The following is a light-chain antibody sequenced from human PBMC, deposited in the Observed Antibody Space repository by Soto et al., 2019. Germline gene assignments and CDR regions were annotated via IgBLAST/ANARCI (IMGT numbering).Light chain of an antibody. CDR1: QSVSSW. V-gene: IGKV1-5*01. CDR3: QQYNSSPAT. Sequence: PPTQAPPTVSVSPGDFATLPCRASQSVSSWLAWYQQKPGKAPRLLIYDASTLETGVPSRFSGSGSGTDFTLTISSLQPEDFAVYYCQQYNSSPATFGRGTKVDIK. CDR2: DAS. J-gene: IGKJ3*01.